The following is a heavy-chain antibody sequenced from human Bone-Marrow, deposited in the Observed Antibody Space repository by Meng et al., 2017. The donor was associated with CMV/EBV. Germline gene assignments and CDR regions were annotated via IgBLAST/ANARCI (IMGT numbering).Heavy chain of an antibody. CDR2: IIPIFGTA. CDR1: GGTFSSYA. Sequence: SVKVSCKASGGTFSSYAISWVRQAPGQGLEWMGGIIPIFGTANYAQKFQGRVTITTDESTSTAYMELSSLRSEDTAVYYCTREQLVPIRGDYWGQGTLVTVSS. CDR3: TREQLVPIRGDY. D-gene: IGHD6-6*01. J-gene: IGHJ4*02. V-gene: IGHV1-69*05.